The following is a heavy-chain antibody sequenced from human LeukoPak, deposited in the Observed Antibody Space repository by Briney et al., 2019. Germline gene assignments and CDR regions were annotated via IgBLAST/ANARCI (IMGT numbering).Heavy chain of an antibody. CDR2: INPNSGGT. CDR1: GYTFTGYY. Sequence: ASVTVSCKASGYTFTGYYMPWVRQAPGKGLEWMGWINPNSGGTNYAQKFQGRVTMTRDTSISTAYMELSRLRSDDTGVYYCARDDSNWNAESYWFDPWGQGTLVTVSP. CDR3: ARDDSNWNAESYWFDP. D-gene: IGHD1-20*01. J-gene: IGHJ5*02. V-gene: IGHV1-2*02.